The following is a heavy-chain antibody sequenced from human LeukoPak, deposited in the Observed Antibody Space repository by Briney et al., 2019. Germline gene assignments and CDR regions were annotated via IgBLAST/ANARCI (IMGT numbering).Heavy chain of an antibody. CDR2: VFYSGST. CDR1: GGSVSRNY. V-gene: IGHV4-59*02. D-gene: IGHD3-22*01. J-gene: IGHJ4*02. CDR3: ARGMSPLPSLYDSSGYPPDS. Sequence: PSETLSLTCTVSGGSVSRNYWTWIRQPPGKGLEWIEYVFYSGSTNYNPSLKSRVTISVDTSDNEVSLKLDSVTAADTAMYYCARGMSPLPSLYDSSGYPPDSWGQGTLVTVSS.